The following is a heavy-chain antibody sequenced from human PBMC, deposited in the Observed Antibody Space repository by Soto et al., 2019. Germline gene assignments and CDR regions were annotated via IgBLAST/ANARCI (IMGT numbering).Heavy chain of an antibody. CDR1: GGSISSGGYY. V-gene: IGHV4-31*03. Sequence: QVQLQESGPGLVKPSQTLSLTCTVSGGSISSGGYYWSWIRQHPGKGLEWIGYIYYSGSTYYNPSLKSRVTISVDTSKNQFYLKLSSVTAADTAVYYCARTAPGGSYYLNWFDPWGQGTLVTVSS. CDR2: IYYSGST. CDR3: ARTAPGGSYYLNWFDP. D-gene: IGHD1-26*01. J-gene: IGHJ5*02.